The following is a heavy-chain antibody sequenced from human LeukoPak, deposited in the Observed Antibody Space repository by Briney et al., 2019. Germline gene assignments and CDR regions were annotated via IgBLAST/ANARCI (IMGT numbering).Heavy chain of an antibody. J-gene: IGHJ3*02. Sequence: GGSLRLSCAASGFTFSSYGMHWVRQAPGKGLEGVTFIRDDGSNKYYADSVKGRFTISRDNSKNTLYLQMNSLRAEDTAVYYCAKDPLWFGEKHLDHAFDIWGQGTMVTVSS. CDR1: GFTFSSYG. D-gene: IGHD3-10*01. CDR3: AKDPLWFGEKHLDHAFDI. V-gene: IGHV3-30*02. CDR2: IRDDGSNK.